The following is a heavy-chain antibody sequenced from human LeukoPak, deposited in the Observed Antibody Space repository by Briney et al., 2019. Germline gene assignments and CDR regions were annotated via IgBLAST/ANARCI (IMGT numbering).Heavy chain of an antibody. V-gene: IGHV4-34*01. Sequence: SETLSLTCAVYGGSFSGYYWSWIRQPPGKGLEWIGEINHSGSTNYNPSLKSRVTISVDTSKNQFSLKPSSVTAADTAVYYCARRGYSYGKFDYWGQGTLVTVSS. CDR3: ARRGYSYGKFDY. CDR2: INHSGST. D-gene: IGHD5-18*01. CDR1: GGSFSGYY. J-gene: IGHJ4*02.